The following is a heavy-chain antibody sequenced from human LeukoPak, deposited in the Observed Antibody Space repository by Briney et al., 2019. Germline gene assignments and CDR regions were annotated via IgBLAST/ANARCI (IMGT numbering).Heavy chain of an antibody. CDR3: ARHYGSGSYPFDY. Sequence: SETLSLTCAVYGGSFSGYYWSWIRQPPGKGLEWIGYIYYSGSTNYNPSLKSRVTISVDTSKNQFSLKLSSVTAADTAVYYCARHYGSGSYPFDYWGQGTLVTVSS. J-gene: IGHJ4*02. CDR2: IYYSGST. D-gene: IGHD3-10*01. CDR1: GGSFSGYY. V-gene: IGHV4-59*08.